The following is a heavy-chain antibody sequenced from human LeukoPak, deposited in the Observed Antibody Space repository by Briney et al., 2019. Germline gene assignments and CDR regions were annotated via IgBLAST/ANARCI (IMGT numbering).Heavy chain of an antibody. CDR2: IFHTGST. CDR3: ASPRGTYIDY. V-gene: IGHV4-38-2*01. J-gene: IGHJ4*02. D-gene: IGHD3-16*01. Sequence: SETLSLTCAVSGYSISTGYFWGWIRQSPGQGLEWIGSIFHTGSTSYNPSFKSRVTLSVDTSKNEFSLKLTSVTATDTAIYYCASPRGTYIDYWGQGTPVTVSS. CDR1: GYSISTGYF.